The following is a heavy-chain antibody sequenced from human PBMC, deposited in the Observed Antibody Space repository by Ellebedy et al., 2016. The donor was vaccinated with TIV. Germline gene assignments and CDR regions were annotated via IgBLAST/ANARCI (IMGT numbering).Heavy chain of an antibody. V-gene: IGHV1-2*02. CDR1: GYTFTGYY. CDR2: INPHSGGT. D-gene: IGHD3-22*01. Sequence: AASVKVSCKASGYTFTGYYMHRVRQAPGQGLEWMGWINPHSGGTSYAQKFQGRVTMTRDTSISTAYMELSRLRSDDTAVYYCASMYFDRSGDLDYWGQGTLVTVSS. CDR3: ASMYFDRSGDLDY. J-gene: IGHJ4*02.